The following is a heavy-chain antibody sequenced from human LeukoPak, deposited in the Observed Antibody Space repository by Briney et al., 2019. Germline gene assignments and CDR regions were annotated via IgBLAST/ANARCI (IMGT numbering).Heavy chain of an antibody. D-gene: IGHD6-19*01. CDR3: AKDKATSGWYTYYYYYYGMDV. Sequence: GGSLRLSCAASGFTFSSYAMSWVRQAPGKGLEWVSAISGSGGSTYYADSVKGRFTISRDNSKNTLYLQMNSLRAEDTAVYYCAKDKATSGWYTYYYYYYGMDVWGQGTTVTVSS. J-gene: IGHJ6*02. CDR1: GFTFSSYA. CDR2: ISGSGGST. V-gene: IGHV3-23*01.